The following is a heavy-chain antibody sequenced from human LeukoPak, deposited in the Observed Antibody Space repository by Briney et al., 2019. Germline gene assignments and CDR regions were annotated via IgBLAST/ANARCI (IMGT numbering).Heavy chain of an antibody. Sequence: ASEKVSCKASGYTFTGYYMHWVRQAPGQGLEWMGWINPNSGGTNYAQKFQGRVIMTRDTSISTAYMELSRLRSDDTAVYYCARAELGATSYKHWGQGTLVTVSS. CDR1: GYTFTGYY. D-gene: IGHD2-2*01. J-gene: IGHJ4*02. V-gene: IGHV1-2*02. CDR2: INPNSGGT. CDR3: ARAELGATSYKH.